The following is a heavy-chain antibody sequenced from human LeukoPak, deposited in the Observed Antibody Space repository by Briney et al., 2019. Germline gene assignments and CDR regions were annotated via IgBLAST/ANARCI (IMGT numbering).Heavy chain of an antibody. CDR2: INPNSGGT. CDR1: GYTFTGYY. CDR3: ARAVPLLWFGELPGTGNYYFDY. Sequence: PQASVKVSCKASGYTFTGYYMHWVRQAPGQGLEWMGWINPNSGGTNYAQKFQGRVTMTRDTSTSTVYMELSSLRSEDTAVYYCARAVPLLWFGELPGTGNYYFDYWGQGTLVTVSS. V-gene: IGHV1-2*02. D-gene: IGHD3-10*01. J-gene: IGHJ4*02.